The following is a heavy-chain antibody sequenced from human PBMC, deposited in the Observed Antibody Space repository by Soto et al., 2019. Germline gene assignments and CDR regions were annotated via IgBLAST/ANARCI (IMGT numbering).Heavy chain of an antibody. V-gene: IGHV3-30*18. CDR3: AKDTYYHDTTGYYVFDY. CDR2: ISYDGSKK. Sequence: QVKLVESRGGVVQPGRSLTLSCAASEFTFSSYGIHWVRQAPGKGLEWVAVISYDGSKKQYADSVKGRFTISRDNSKNTLHLQMNSLRAEDTAVYYCAKDTYYHDTTGYYVFDYWGQGTLVTVSS. D-gene: IGHD3-22*01. J-gene: IGHJ4*02. CDR1: EFTFSSYG.